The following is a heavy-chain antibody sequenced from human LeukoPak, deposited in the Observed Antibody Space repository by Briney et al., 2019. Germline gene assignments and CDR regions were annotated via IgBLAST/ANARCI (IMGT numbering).Heavy chain of an antibody. V-gene: IGHV3-30*18. J-gene: IGHJ4*02. Sequence: HTGRSLRLSCAASGFTFSSYGMRWVRQAPGKGLEWVAVISYDGSNKYYADSVKGRFTISRDNSKNTLYLQMNSLRAEDTAVYYCAKVFLGQGVLRYFDWLFLVDYWGQGTLVTVSS. CDR3: AKVFLGQGVLRYFDWLFLVDY. CDR1: GFTFSSYG. CDR2: ISYDGSNK. D-gene: IGHD3-9*01.